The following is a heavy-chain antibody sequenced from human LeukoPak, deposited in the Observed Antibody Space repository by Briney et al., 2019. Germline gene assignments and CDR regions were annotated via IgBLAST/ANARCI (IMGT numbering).Heavy chain of an antibody. D-gene: IGHD3-10*01. CDR2: IYYSGTT. CDR1: GGSISTSSEY. J-gene: IGHJ4*02. Sequence: SETLSLTCSVSGGSISTSSEYWGWIRQAPGKGLEWIGSIYYSGTTYYNPSLKSRVVLSVDRSKNQFSMNMTSVTAADTAVYYCVRSGFLIRAGKFDYWGQGALVTVSS. V-gene: IGHV4-39*01. CDR3: VRSGFLIRAGKFDY.